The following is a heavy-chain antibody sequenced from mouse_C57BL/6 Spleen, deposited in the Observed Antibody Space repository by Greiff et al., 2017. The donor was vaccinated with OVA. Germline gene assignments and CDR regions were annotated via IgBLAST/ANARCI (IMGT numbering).Heavy chain of an antibody. CDR3: ARRYEDYFDY. D-gene: IGHD1-1*01. J-gene: IGHJ2*01. CDR1: GYTFTDYY. V-gene: IGHV1-26*01. Sequence: EVQLQQSGPELVKPGASVKISCKASGYTFTDYYMNWVKQSHGKSLEWIGDINPNNGGTSYNQKFKGKATLTVDKSSSTAYMELRSLTSEDSAVYYCARRYEDYFDYWGQGTTLTVSS. CDR2: INPNNGGT.